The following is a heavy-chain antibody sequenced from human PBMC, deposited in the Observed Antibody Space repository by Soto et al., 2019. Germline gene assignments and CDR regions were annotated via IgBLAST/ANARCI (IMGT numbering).Heavy chain of an antibody. D-gene: IGHD3-9*01. CDR2: LIPMFGTT. V-gene: IGHV1-69*18. J-gene: IGHJ6*02. Sequence: QVQLVQSGAEVKTPGSSVKVSCKASGGTFSSNSINWVRQAPGQGLEWMGRLIPMFGTTDYAQRFQGRVTFTADESTSTASMEVTNLTSEDTAVYYSARAVVLTFTRFYDMDVWGQGTTVTVSS. CDR3: ARAVVLTFTRFYDMDV. CDR1: GGTFSSNS.